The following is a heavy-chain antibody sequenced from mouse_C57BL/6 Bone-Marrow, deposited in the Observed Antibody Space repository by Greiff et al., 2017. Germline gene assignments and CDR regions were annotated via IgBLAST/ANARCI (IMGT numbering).Heavy chain of an antibody. Sequence: QVQLQQPGAELVKPGASVKVSCKASGYTFTSYWMHWVKQRPGQGLEWIGRIHPSDSDTNYNQKFKGKATLTVDKSSSTAYMQLSSLTSEYSAVYYCAILYISTWFAYWGQGTLVTVSA. CDR1: GYTFTSYW. D-gene: IGHD1-3*01. CDR3: AILYISTWFAY. V-gene: IGHV1-74*01. CDR2: IHPSDSDT. J-gene: IGHJ3*01.